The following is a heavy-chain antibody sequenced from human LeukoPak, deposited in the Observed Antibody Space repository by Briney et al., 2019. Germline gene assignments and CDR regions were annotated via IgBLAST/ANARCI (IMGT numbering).Heavy chain of an antibody. CDR3: ARGHAPRGYSYGTFDY. CDR1: GGSISSYY. CDR2: IYYSGST. J-gene: IGHJ4*02. D-gene: IGHD5-18*01. Sequence: PSETLSLTCTVSGGSISSYYWSWIRQPPGKGLEWIGYIYYSGSTNYNPSLKSRVTMSVDTSKNQFSLKLSSVTAADTAAYYCARGHAPRGYSYGTFDYWGQGTLVTVSS. V-gene: IGHV4-59*01.